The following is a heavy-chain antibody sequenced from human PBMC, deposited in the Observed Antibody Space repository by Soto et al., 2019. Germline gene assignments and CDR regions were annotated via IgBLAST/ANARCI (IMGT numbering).Heavy chain of an antibody. CDR3: AKDSISDQETFNFAS. D-gene: IGHD3-10*01. V-gene: IGHV3-23*01. J-gene: IGHJ4*02. Sequence: EVQLLESGGGLVQPGGSLRLSCAASGFSFSNYARNWVRQAPGKGLWWVSGISGGGGGTYYADSVKVRFIISRDNSKNTVYLQMNSLRAKDTAFYYCAKDSISDQETFNFASWGQGTLVTVSS. CDR1: GFSFSNYA. CDR2: ISGGGGGT.